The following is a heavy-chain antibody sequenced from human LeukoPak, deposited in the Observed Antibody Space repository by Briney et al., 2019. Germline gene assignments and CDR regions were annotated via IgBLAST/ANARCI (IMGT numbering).Heavy chain of an antibody. J-gene: IGHJ5*02. D-gene: IGHD6-19*01. CDR3: ARAGMYSSGWYGNWFDP. CDR1: GFTFSTYS. Sequence: GGSLRLSCAASGFTFSTYSMNWVRQAPGKGLEWVSYITWNGDTTAYADSVKGRFTISRDNAKNSLYLQMNSLRAEDTALYYCARAGMYSSGWYGNWFDPWGQGTLVTVSS. CDR2: ITWNGDTT. V-gene: IGHV3-20*04.